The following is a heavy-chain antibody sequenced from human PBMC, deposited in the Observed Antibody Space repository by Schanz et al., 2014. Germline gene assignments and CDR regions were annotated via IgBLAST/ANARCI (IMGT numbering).Heavy chain of an antibody. CDR2: ISAYNGNT. V-gene: IGHV1-69*02. Sequence: QLQLVQSGAEVKKPGSSVKVSCKASGGTFSTYPINWLRQAPGQGLEWMGRISAYNGNTNYAQKLQGRVSITADTSTNTAYMELSSLTSEDTAVHYCARGRGFYDYWGQGTLVTVSS. CDR3: ARGRGFYDY. CDR1: GGTFSTYP. J-gene: IGHJ4*02. D-gene: IGHD3-10*01.